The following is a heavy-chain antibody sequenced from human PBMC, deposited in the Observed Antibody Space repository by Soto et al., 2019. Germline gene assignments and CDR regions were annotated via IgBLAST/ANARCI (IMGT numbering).Heavy chain of an antibody. V-gene: IGHV1-69*01. J-gene: IGHJ4*02. CDR1: GDLFNQYA. D-gene: IGHD6-13*01. Sequence: QGQLGQSGAEVKEPGSSVKVSCKATGDLFNQYAFNWVRQAPGQGLELIGRISPLFSTTNHAQKFQGRVPIGAEELTTIVYLEVSNLVSEDTAMYYGAASSGVAAAGYFKCCGQGTLVTV. CDR2: ISPLFSTT. CDR3: AASSGVAAAGYFKC.